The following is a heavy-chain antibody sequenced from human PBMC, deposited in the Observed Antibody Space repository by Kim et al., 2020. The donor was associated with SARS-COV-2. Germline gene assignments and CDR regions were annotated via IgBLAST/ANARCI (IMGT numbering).Heavy chain of an antibody. CDR2: ISTYNGNT. J-gene: IGHJ4*02. CDR3: ARGVQLLDYLDF. D-gene: IGHD1-1*01. Sequence: ASVKVSCKASGYTLTSYGISWVRQAPGQGLEWMGWISTYNGNTKYSQKIEGRATMTTDTSTSTAYLEVRSLRSDDTAVYYCARGVQLLDYLDFWGQGTLV. V-gene: IGHV1-18*01. CDR1: GYTLTSYG.